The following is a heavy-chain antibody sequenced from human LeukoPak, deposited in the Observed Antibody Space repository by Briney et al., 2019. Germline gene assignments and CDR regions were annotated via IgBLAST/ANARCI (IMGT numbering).Heavy chain of an antibody. V-gene: IGHV3-23*01. CDR3: AKGAAAGKVDWFDP. CDR1: GFTFNKYA. D-gene: IGHD6-13*01. J-gene: IGHJ5*02. Sequence: PGGSLRLSCAASGFTFNKYAMTWVRQAPGQGLEWVSGLSDSGASTFYAESVRGRFTISRDNSKNMLYLHINSLRAEDTAVYYCAKGAAAGKVDWFDPWGQGTLVTVSS. CDR2: LSDSGAST.